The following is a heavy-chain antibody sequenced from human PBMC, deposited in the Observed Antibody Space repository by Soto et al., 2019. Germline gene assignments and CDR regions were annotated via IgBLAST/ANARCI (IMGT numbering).Heavy chain of an antibody. V-gene: IGHV4-59*12. CDR3: TYYSRFDY. J-gene: IGHJ4*02. D-gene: IGHD3-10*01. Sequence: PSETLSLTCTVSGVSISSYYWSWIRQPPGKGLEWIGYIYYSGSTNYNPSLKSRVTISVDTSKNQFSLKTEDTAVYYCSTGLGTYYSRFDYWGLGTLVTVSS. CDR2: IYYSGST. CDR1: GVSISSYY.